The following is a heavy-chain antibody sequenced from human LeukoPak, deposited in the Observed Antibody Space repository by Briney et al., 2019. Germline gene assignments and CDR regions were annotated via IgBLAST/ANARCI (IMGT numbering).Heavy chain of an antibody. CDR3: ARAHCSSTSCYLVGGDDAFDI. D-gene: IGHD2-2*01. J-gene: IGHJ3*02. CDR1: GFTFSDYY. V-gene: IGHV3-11*01. Sequence: GGSLRLSCAASGFTFSDYYMSWIRQAPGKGLEWVSYISSSGSTIYYADSVKGRFTISRDNAKNSLYLQMNSLRAEDTAVYYRARAHCSSTSCYLVGGDDAFDIWGQGTMVTVSS. CDR2: ISSSGSTI.